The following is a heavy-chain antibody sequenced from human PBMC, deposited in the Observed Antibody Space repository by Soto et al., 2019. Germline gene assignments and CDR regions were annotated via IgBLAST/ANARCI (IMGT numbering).Heavy chain of an antibody. CDR3: ARDGVAVTTGISGY. CDR2: INVHNGNT. Sequence: QVQLVHSGVEVKNPGASVKVSCKASGYTFTNYAIVWVRQAPGQGLEWMGWINVHNGNTKYAQKFQGRVPMTTDTSTSTVHMELRSLTSDDTAVYYCARDGVAVTTGISGYWGQGTLVTVSS. J-gene: IGHJ4*02. CDR1: GYTFTNYA. V-gene: IGHV1-18*01. D-gene: IGHD4-4*01.